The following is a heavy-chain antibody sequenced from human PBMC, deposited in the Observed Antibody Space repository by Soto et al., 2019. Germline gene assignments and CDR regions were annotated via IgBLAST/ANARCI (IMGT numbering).Heavy chain of an antibody. D-gene: IGHD3-10*01. V-gene: IGHV1-3*01. CDR2: INAANDNT. Sequence: QAHLVQSGAEVKMPGDSVQVSCRASGFVSTNYNFHRVRQAPGQSLEWMGRINAANDNTQYSQNFQGRVTFTSDASASTAFMELTNLRFEYKAMYYCATDYGSNWRLWGQGTLVSVSS. CDR1: GFVSTNYN. J-gene: IGHJ4*02. CDR3: ATDYGSNWRL.